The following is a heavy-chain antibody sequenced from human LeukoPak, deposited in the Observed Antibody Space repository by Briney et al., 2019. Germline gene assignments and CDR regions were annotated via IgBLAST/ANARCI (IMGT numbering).Heavy chain of an antibody. J-gene: IGHJ6*03. CDR1: GYTFTSYD. CDR3: ARGITSGPYYYYYMDV. CDR2: IIPIFGTA. Sequence: GASVKVSCKASGYTFTSYDINWVRQATGQGLEWMGGIIPIFGTANYAQKFQGRVTITADKSSTTVYMELSSLRSEDTAVYYCARGITSGPYYYYYMDVWAKGTTVTVSS. D-gene: IGHD3-3*01. V-gene: IGHV1-69*06.